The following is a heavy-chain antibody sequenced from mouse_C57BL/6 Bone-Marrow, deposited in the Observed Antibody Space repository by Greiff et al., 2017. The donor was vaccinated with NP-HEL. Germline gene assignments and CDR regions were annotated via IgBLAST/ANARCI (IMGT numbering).Heavy chain of an antibody. CDR3: ARWNDYYGSRVEC. J-gene: IGHJ2*01. CDR1: GFTFSSYA. V-gene: IGHV5-4*03. D-gene: IGHD1-1*01. CDR2: ISDGGSYT. Sequence: EVMLVESGGGLVKPGGSLKLSCAACGFTFSSYAMSWVRQTPEKRLEWVATISDGGSYTYYPDNVKGRFTISRDNAKNNLYLQMSHLKSEDTAMYYCARWNDYYGSRVECWGQGTTLSVSS.